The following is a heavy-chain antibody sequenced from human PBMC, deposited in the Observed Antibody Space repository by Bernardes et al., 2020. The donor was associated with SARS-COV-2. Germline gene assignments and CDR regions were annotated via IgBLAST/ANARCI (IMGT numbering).Heavy chain of an antibody. J-gene: IGHJ6*01. Sequence: GGSLRLSCAASGFTFNTYAMHWVRQAPGKGLEWVAFISFDGSNKYYADSVKGRFTISRDNSRNTLYLLMNSLRPEDTAVYYCARDWDYGESGYY. CDR3: ARDWDYGESGYY. D-gene: IGHD4-17*01. CDR2: ISFDGSNK. V-gene: IGHV3-30-3*01. CDR1: GFTFNTYA.